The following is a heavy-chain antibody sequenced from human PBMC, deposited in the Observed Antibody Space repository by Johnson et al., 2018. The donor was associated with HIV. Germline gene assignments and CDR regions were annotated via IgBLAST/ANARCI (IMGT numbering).Heavy chain of an antibody. V-gene: IGHV3-53*01. D-gene: IGHD4-23*01. Sequence: VQLVESGGGLIQLGGSLRLSCAASGFSVSSKYMSLVRQAPGKGLEWVSALYRSGSTCYVDSLKGRFTISSDNSKNTLHLQMHSLRLDDTAVYYSARGPGDNHDYGGFDIWGHGTMVTVSS. CDR1: GFSVSSKY. CDR3: ARGPGDNHDYGGFDI. J-gene: IGHJ3*02. CDR2: LYRSGST.